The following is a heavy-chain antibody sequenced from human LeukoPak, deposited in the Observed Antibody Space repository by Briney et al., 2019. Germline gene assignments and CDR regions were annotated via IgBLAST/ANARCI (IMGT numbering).Heavy chain of an antibody. V-gene: IGHV4-39*01. Sequence: SETLSLTCTVSGGSISSSSYYWGWLRQPPGKGLEWFGGMYYRGTTYYNPSLKSRVTISVDTSKNQFSLKLSSVTAADTAVYYCARVPVYDFWSGYSHNWFDPWGQGTLVTVSS. J-gene: IGHJ5*02. D-gene: IGHD3-3*01. CDR2: MYYRGTT. CDR1: GGSISSSSYY. CDR3: ARVPVYDFWSGYSHNWFDP.